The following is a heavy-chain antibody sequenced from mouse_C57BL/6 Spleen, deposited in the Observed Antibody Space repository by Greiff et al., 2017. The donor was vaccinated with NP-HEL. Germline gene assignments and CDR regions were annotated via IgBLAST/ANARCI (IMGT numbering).Heavy chain of an antibody. CDR3: AREGVSGDYDGYYFDY. D-gene: IGHD2-4*01. V-gene: IGHV5-4*01. CDR1: GFTFSSYA. Sequence: EVHLVESGGGLVKPGGSLKLSCAASGFTFSSYAMSWVRQTPEKRLEWVATISDGGSYTYYPDNVKGRFTISRDNAKNNLYLQMSHLKSEDTAMYYCAREGVSGDYDGYYFDYWGQGTTLTVSS. CDR2: ISDGGSYT. J-gene: IGHJ2*01.